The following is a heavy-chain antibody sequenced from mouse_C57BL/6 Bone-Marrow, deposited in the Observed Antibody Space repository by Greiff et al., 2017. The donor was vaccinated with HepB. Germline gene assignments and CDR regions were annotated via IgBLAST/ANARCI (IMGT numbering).Heavy chain of an antibody. CDR1: GYTFTSYW. Sequence: VQLQQSGAELVKPGASVKLSCKASGYTFTSYWMHWVKQRPGQGLEWIGMIHPNSGSTNYNEKFKSKATLTVDKSSSTAYMQLSSLTSEDSAVYYCASPAYYSNYERFAYWGQGTLVTVSA. CDR3: ASPAYYSNYERFAY. CDR2: IHPNSGST. J-gene: IGHJ3*01. V-gene: IGHV1-64*01. D-gene: IGHD2-5*01.